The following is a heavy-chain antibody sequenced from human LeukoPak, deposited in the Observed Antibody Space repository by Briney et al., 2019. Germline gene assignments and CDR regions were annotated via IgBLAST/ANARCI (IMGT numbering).Heavy chain of an antibody. CDR2: ISSSSSTI. CDR1: GFTFSSYS. CDR3: ARARYSGSSLALDAFDI. V-gene: IGHV3-48*01. J-gene: IGHJ3*02. D-gene: IGHD1-26*01. Sequence: GSLRLSCAASGFTFSSYSMNLVRQAPGKGLEGVSYISSSSSTIYYADSVKGRFTISRDNAKNSLYLQMTSLRAEDTAVYYCARARYSGSSLALDAFDIWGQGTMVTVSS.